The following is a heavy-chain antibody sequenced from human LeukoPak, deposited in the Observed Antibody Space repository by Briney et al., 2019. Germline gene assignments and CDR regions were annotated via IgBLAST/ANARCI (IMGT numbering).Heavy chain of an antibody. Sequence: GRSLRLSCAASGFTFDDYAMHWVRQAPGKGLEWVSYISSSGSTIYYADSVKGRFTISRDNAKNSLYLQMNSLRAEDTAVYYCARTPTAYCSSTSCYTDYWGQGTLVTVSS. CDR2: ISSSGSTI. V-gene: IGHV3-11*01. J-gene: IGHJ4*02. D-gene: IGHD2-2*02. CDR1: GFTFDDYA. CDR3: ARTPTAYCSSTSCYTDY.